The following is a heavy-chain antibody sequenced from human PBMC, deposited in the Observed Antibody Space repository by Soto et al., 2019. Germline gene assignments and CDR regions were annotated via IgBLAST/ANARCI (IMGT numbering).Heavy chain of an antibody. J-gene: IGHJ3*02. V-gene: IGHV3-21*01. CDR1: GFTFSSYS. CDR2: ISSSSSYI. Sequence: GGSLRLSCAASGFTFSSYSMNWVRQAPGKGLEWVSSISSSSSYIYYADSVKGRFTISRDNAKNSLYLQMNSLRAEDTAVYYCARDQSDRGAFDIWGQGTMVTV. D-gene: IGHD2-21*02. CDR3: ARDQSDRGAFDI.